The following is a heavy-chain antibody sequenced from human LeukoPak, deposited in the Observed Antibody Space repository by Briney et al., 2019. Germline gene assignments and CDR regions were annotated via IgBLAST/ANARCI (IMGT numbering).Heavy chain of an antibody. J-gene: IGHJ4*02. CDR1: GGTFSSYA. CDR2: IIPILGIA. V-gene: IGHV1-69*04. CDR3: ARADERGYSYGPYFDY. Sequence: SVKVSCKASGGTFSSYAISWVRQAPGQGLEWMGRIIPILGIANYAQKFQGRVTITADKSTSTAYMELSSLRSEDAAVYYCARADERGYSYGPYFDYWGQGTLVTVSS. D-gene: IGHD5-18*01.